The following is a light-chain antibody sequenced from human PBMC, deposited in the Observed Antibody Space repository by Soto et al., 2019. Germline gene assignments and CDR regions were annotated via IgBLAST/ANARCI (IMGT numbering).Light chain of an antibody. CDR1: QTIITY. J-gene: IGKJ1*01. Sequence: DTQMTQSPSSVHESVGERVITTCWASQTIITYLNWYQHKSGKAPKLLIYAASTLHSGVPSRFSGSGSGTEFTLTISSLQPEDFATYYCQQSHSIFSTFGQATKVDI. V-gene: IGKV1-39*01. CDR3: QQSHSIFST. CDR2: AAS.